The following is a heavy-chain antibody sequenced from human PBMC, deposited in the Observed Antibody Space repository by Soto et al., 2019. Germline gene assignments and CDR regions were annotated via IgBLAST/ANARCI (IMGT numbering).Heavy chain of an antibody. Sequence: ASVKVSCKTSGYTFNDYYLHWVRQAPGQGLEWVGWINPDSGGTNYAQKFQGRVTMTRDMFTSTVYMDLTRVRSDDTAIYYCAREIFTKVRGLIAVSYGMDVWGQGTTVTVSS. D-gene: IGHD3-10*01. V-gene: IGHV1-2*02. CDR2: INPDSGGT. CDR1: GYTFNDYY. CDR3: AREIFTKVRGLIAVSYGMDV. J-gene: IGHJ6*02.